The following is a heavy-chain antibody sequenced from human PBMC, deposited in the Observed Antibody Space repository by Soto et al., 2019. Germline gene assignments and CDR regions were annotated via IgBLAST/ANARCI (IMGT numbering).Heavy chain of an antibody. CDR1: GFTFSNYA. V-gene: IGHV3-30-3*01. J-gene: IGHJ4*02. CDR3: ARYRVYYYDNSGYYNFDY. Sequence: QVQLVESGGGVVQPGRSLRVSCAASGFTFSNYAMHWVRQAPGKGLEWVAVVSYDGSKQFYADSVEGRFTISRDSSKSTLYLHMDNLRDEDTDVYYCARYRVYYYDNSGYYNFDYWGQGTLVTVSS. CDR2: VSYDGSKQ. D-gene: IGHD3-22*01.